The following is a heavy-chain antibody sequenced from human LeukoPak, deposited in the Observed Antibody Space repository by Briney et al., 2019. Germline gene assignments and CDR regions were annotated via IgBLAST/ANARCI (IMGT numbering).Heavy chain of an antibody. CDR1: GGSISSNNW. CDR3: ARLRGYYGSGSYYEPVWKSYMDV. J-gene: IGHJ6*03. Sequence: SGTLSLTCAVSGGSISSNNWWNWVRQPPGKGLEWIGEIYHSGSANYNPSLKSRVTISVDTSKNQFSLKLSSVTAADTAVYYCARLRGYYGSGSYYEPVWKSYMDVWGKGTTVTISS. V-gene: IGHV4-4*02. CDR2: IYHSGSA. D-gene: IGHD3-10*01.